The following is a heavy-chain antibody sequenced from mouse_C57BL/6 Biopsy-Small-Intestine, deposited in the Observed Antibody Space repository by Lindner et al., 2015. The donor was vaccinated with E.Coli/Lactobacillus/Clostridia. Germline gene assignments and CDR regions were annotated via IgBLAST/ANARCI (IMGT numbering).Heavy chain of an antibody. D-gene: IGHD2-5*01. CDR3: TSYSNYWDYFDY. V-gene: IGHV1-4*01. CDR1: GYTFTSYT. J-gene: IGHJ2*01. Sequence: VQLQESGAELARPGASVKMSCKASGYTFTSYTMHWVKQRPGQGLEWIGYINPSSGYTKYNQKFKDKATLTADKSSNTAYLQLSSLTPEDTAVYYCTSYSNYWDYFDYWGQGTTLTVSS. CDR2: INPSSGYT.